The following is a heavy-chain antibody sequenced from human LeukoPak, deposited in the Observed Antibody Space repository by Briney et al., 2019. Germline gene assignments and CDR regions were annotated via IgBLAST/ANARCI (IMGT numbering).Heavy chain of an antibody. J-gene: IGHJ4*02. CDR3: AREPSYYYDSSGYYVDY. V-gene: IGHV4-39*02. Sequence: SETLSLTCTVSGGSISSRYYYWGWSRQPPGTGLEWIGTIYYSGSTYYNPSLKSRVTISVDTSKNQFSLKLSSVTAADTAVYYCAREPSYYYDSSGYYVDYWGQGTLVTVSS. CDR1: GGSISSRYYY. CDR2: IYYSGST. D-gene: IGHD3-22*01.